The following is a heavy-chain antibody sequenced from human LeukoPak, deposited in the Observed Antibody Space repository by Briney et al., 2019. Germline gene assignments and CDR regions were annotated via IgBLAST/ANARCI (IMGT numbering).Heavy chain of an antibody. Sequence: GGSLRLSCAASGFTVSSNYMSWVRQAPGKGLEWVSVIYSGSSTYYADSVKGRFTISRDNSKNTLYLQMNSLRAEDTAVYYCARDGDGYNPPYFDYWGQGTLVTVSS. J-gene: IGHJ4*02. D-gene: IGHD5-24*01. CDR3: ARDGDGYNPPYFDY. CDR1: GFTVSSNY. CDR2: IYSGSST. V-gene: IGHV3-66*02.